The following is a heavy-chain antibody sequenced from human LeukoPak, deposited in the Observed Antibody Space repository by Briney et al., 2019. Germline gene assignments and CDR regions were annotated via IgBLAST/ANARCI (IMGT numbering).Heavy chain of an antibody. CDR2: MNPNSGNT. V-gene: IGHV1-8*02. D-gene: IGHD4-17*01. J-gene: IGHJ3*02. Sequence: ASVKVSCKASGYTFTSYYIHWVRQATGQGLEWMGWMNPNSGNTGYAQKFQGRVTMTRNTSISTAYMELSSLRSEDTAVYYCARGLSTVTPDAFDIWGQGTMVTVSS. CDR1: GYTFTSYY. CDR3: ARGLSTVTPDAFDI.